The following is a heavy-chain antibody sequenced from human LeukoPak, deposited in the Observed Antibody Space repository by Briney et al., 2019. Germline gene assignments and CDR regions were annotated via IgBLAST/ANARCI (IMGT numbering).Heavy chain of an antibody. D-gene: IGHD1-26*01. CDR2: IYPGDSDA. CDR1: GYSFTSYW. Sequence: GESLKISCKGSGYSFTSYWIGWVRQMPGKGLKWMGIIYPGDSDARYSPSFQGQVTISSDKSISTAYLQWSSLKASDTAMYYCARRRDLYSGSYYPFDYWGQGTLVTVSS. CDR3: ARRRDLYSGSYYPFDY. J-gene: IGHJ4*02. V-gene: IGHV5-51*01.